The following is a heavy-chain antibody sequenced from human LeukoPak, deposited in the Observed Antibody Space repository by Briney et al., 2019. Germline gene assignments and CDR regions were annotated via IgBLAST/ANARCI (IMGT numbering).Heavy chain of an antibody. CDR2: IKQDGSEK. D-gene: IGHD3-10*01. V-gene: IGHV3-7*01. CDR1: GFSFSSYW. CDR3: AREDYYGSGNYVAWGVAFDV. Sequence: GGSLRLSCEASGFSFSSYWMTWVRQAPGKGLEWVANIKQDGSEKYYVDSVKGRFTVSRDNAKISVFLQMNSLRAEDTAVYYCAREDYYGSGNYVAWGVAFDVWGRGTTVTVSS. J-gene: IGHJ3*01.